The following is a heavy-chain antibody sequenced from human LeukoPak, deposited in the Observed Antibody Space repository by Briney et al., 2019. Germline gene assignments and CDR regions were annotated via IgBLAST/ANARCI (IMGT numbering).Heavy chain of an antibody. D-gene: IGHD3-10*01. V-gene: IGHV3-23*01. CDR1: GFTFSSYA. CDR3: AGLLWFGELPYYYGMDV. Sequence: GGSLRLSCAASGFTFSSYAMSWVRQAPGKGLEWVSATSGSGGSTYYADSVKGRFTISRDNSKNTLYLQMNSLRAEDTAVYYCAGLLWFGELPYYYGMDVWGQGTTVTVSS. CDR2: TSGSGGST. J-gene: IGHJ6*02.